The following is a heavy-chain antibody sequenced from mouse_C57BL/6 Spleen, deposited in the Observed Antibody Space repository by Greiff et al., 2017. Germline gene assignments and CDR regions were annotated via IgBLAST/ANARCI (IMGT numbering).Heavy chain of an antibody. D-gene: IGHD1-1*01. CDR1: GYTFTSYW. J-gene: IGHJ4*01. Sequence: DVQLQESGTVLARPGASVKMSCKTSGYTFTSYWMHWVKQRPGQGLEWIGAIYPGNSDTSYNQKFKGKAKLTAVTSASTAYMELSSLTNEDSAVYYCTRREVYYYGSSTFYYAMDYWGQGTSVTVAS. V-gene: IGHV1-5*01. CDR2: IYPGNSDT. CDR3: TRREVYYYGSSTFYYAMDY.